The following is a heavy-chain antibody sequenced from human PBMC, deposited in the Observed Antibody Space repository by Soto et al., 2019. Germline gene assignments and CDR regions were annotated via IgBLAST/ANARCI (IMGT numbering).Heavy chain of an antibody. J-gene: IGHJ4*02. D-gene: IGHD4-4*01. V-gene: IGHV3-23*01. CDR3: AKDDYSSIGYYFDY. CDR1: GFIFRNYG. Sequence: GGSLRLSCAASGFIFRNYGMSWVRQAPGKGLEWVSGISGSGESTYFADSVKGRFTISRDNSKNTMYLQLNGLRAEDTAVYYCAKDDYSSIGYYFDYWGQGTLVTVSS. CDR2: ISGSGEST.